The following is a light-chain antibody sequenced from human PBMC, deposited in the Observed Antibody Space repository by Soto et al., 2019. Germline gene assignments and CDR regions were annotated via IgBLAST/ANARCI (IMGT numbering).Light chain of an antibody. V-gene: IGKV1-6*01. CDR3: LQGYSYPHT. CDR1: QDIRNA. CDR2: AAS. Sequence: AIQMTQSPSSLSASVGDRVTITCRASQDIRNALGWYQQKPGKAPKLLIYAASTLQIGVPSRFSGSGSGTDFTLTISSLQPEDFATYYCLQGYSYPHTFGPGTKVYIK. J-gene: IGKJ3*01.